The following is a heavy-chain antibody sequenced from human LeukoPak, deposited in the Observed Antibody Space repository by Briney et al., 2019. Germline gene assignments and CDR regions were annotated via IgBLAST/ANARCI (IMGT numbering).Heavy chain of an antibody. D-gene: IGHD6-19*01. CDR2: IYTSGST. Sequence: SETLSLTCTVSGDSISSSYWSWIRQPAGKGLGWIGRIYTSGSTNYNPSLKSRVIMSLDTSENQFSLKLSSVTAADTAIYYCARGVRYSSGWNNWFDPWGQGTLVTVSS. J-gene: IGHJ5*02. V-gene: IGHV4-4*07. CDR1: GDSISSSY. CDR3: ARGVRYSSGWNNWFDP.